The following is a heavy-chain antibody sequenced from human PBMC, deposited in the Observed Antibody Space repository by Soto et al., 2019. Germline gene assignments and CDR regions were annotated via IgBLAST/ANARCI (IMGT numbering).Heavy chain of an antibody. V-gene: IGHV3-23*01. CDR2: ISGSGGST. CDR1: GFTFSSYA. Sequence: EVQLLESGGGLVQPGGSLRLSCAASGFTFSSYAMWWVRQAPVKGLEWVSAISGSGGSTYYADSVKGRFTISRDNSKNTLYLQMNSLRAEDTAVYYCARRGSGSYYDHWGQATLVTVSS. D-gene: IGHD1-26*01. J-gene: IGHJ4*02. CDR3: ARRGSGSYYDH.